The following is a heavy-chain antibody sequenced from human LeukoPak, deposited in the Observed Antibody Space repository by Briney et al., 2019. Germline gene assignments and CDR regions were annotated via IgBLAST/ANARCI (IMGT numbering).Heavy chain of an antibody. CDR3: ARGPRYCSSTSCSTFGY. V-gene: IGHV4-34*01. Sequence: PSETLSLTCAVYGGSFSGYYWSWIRQPPGKGLEWIGEINHSGSTHYNPSLKSRVTISVDTSKNQFSLKLSSLTAADTAVYYCARGPRYCSSTSCSTFGYWGQGTLVTVSS. CDR1: GGSFSGYY. CDR2: INHSGST. J-gene: IGHJ4*02. D-gene: IGHD2-2*01.